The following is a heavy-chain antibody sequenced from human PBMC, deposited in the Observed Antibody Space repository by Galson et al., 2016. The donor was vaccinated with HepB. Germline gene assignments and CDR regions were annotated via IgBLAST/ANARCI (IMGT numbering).Heavy chain of an antibody. CDR3: ARVDEGYYYLIDY. Sequence: CAISGDSVSSDSAAWNWIRQSPSRGLEWLGRTYYRSKWDNEYAVSVRSRMTINPDTSKNQFSLQLNSVTPEDTAVYYCARVDEGYYYLIDYWGQGTLVTVSS. J-gene: IGHJ4*02. CDR2: TYYRSKWDN. D-gene: IGHD3-22*01. V-gene: IGHV6-1*01. CDR1: GDSVSSDSAA.